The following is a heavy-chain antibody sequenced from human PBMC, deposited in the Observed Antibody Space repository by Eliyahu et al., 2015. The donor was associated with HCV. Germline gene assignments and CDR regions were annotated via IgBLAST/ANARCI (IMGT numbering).Heavy chain of an antibody. CDR1: GFPFTXFW. D-gene: IGHD2-15*01. J-gene: IGHJ3*02. CDR2: ISPDGSET. CDR3: ARLTDLLGGFDN. V-gene: IGHV3-74*03. Sequence: EVQLVESGGGSVQSGGSLRLSCVASGFPFTXFWMHWVRQXPGEGLVWVSRISPDGSETTYADSVKGRFTISRDNTRNTVYLQMNSLRAEDTAVYFCARLTDLLGGFDNWGQGTMVTVSS.